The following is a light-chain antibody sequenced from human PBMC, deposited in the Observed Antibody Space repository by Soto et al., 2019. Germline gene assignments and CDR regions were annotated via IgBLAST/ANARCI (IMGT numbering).Light chain of an antibody. CDR1: QGISSA. V-gene: IGKV1-13*02. CDR3: QQFNSYPPLT. CDR2: DAS. Sequence: AVELSKSPSSLSASVGDRVTITCRASQGISSALAWYQQKPGKAPKLLIYDASSLESGVPSRFSGSGSGTDFTLTISSLQPEDFATYYCQQFNSYPPLTFGGGTKVDIK. J-gene: IGKJ4*01.